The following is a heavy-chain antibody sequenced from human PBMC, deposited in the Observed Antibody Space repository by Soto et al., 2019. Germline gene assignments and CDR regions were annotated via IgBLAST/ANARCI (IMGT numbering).Heavy chain of an antibody. CDR2: IYPGDSDT. D-gene: IGHD3-22*01. J-gene: IGHJ5*02. V-gene: IGHV5-51*01. Sequence: GESLKISCRGSGYSFTSYGIGWVRQMPGKGLEWMGIIYPGDSDTRYSPSFQGQVTISADKSISTAYLQWSSLKASDTAMYYCARQGGYPYPPFDPWGQGTLVTVSS. CDR3: ARQGGYPYPPFDP. CDR1: GYSFTSYG.